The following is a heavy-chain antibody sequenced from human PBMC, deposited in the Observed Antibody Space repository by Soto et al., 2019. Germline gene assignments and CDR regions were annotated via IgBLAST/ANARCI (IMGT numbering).Heavy chain of an antibody. J-gene: IGHJ6*02. CDR1: GGSISSGDAY. Sequence: SETLSFTCTVSGGSISSGDAYWSWIRQSPGKGLEWIGYIYYRGRPFYNPSLESRATISVDTSKNQFSLKLNSVTAADTAVYYCAREGAASHSYYYGTDVWGQGTTVTVSS. CDR3: AREGAASHSYYYGTDV. D-gene: IGHD3-16*01. CDR2: IYYRGRP. V-gene: IGHV4-30-4*01.